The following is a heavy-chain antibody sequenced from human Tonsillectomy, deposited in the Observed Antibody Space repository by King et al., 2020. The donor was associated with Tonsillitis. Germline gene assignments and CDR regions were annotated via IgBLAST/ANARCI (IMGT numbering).Heavy chain of an antibody. J-gene: IGHJ4*02. CDR3: ARDSVRSAPLGYGSSWWYYFDY. V-gene: IGHV3-30*03. CDR2: ISYDGSNK. Sequence: VQLVESGGGVVQPGRSLRLSCAASGFTFSSYGMHWVRQAPGKGLEWVTVISYDGSNKYYADSVKGRFTMSRDNSKNTLYLQMNSLRAEDTAVYYCARDSVRSAPLGYGSSWWYYFDYWGQGTLVTVSS. CDR1: GFTFSSYG. D-gene: IGHD6-13*01.